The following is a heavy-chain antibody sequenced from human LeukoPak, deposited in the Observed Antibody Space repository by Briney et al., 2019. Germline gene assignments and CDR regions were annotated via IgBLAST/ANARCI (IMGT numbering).Heavy chain of an antibody. Sequence: QPGGSLRLSCAASGFTFSDHYMDWVRQAPGKGLEWVGRTRNKANSYTTEYAASVKGRFTISRDDSKNSLYLQMNSLKTEDTAVYYCARDYYGSGSRDYWGQGTLVTVSS. J-gene: IGHJ4*02. CDR1: GFTFSDHY. CDR3: ARDYYGSGSRDY. V-gene: IGHV3-72*01. CDR2: TRNKANSYTT. D-gene: IGHD3-10*01.